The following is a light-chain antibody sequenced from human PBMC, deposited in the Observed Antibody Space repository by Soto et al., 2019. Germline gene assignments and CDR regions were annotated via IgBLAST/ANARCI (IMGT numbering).Light chain of an antibody. CDR1: QGINNY. V-gene: IGKV1-17*03. J-gene: IGKJ1*01. CDR2: SAS. Sequence: DIQMTQSPSAMSASVGDRVTITCRASQGINNYLAWFQQQPGKVPKRLICSASSLQSGVPSRFSGSGSGTEFTLTISSLQPEDFATYYCLQHNSYPRTFGQGTKVEI. CDR3: LQHNSYPRT.